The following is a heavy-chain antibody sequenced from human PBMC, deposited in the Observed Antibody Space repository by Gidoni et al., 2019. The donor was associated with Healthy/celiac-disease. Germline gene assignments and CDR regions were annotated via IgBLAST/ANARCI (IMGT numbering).Heavy chain of an antibody. CDR1: GFTFDDYA. J-gene: IGHJ4*02. CDR2: ISWNSGSI. D-gene: IGHD3-22*01. Sequence: EVPLVESGGGLVQPGRSLRLSCAASGFTFDDYAMHWVRQAPGKGLEWVSGISWNSGSIGYADSVKGRFTISRDNAKNSLYLQMNSLRAEDTALYYCAKDKVEYYYDSSGYLDYWGQGTLVTVSS. V-gene: IGHV3-9*01. CDR3: AKDKVEYYYDSSGYLDY.